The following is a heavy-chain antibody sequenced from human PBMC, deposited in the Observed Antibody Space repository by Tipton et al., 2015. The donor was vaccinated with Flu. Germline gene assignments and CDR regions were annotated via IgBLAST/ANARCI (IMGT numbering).Heavy chain of an antibody. D-gene: IGHD6-13*01. CDR3: ARGIGRSAETHYYHGMDV. CDR1: GFTFSSYS. J-gene: IGHJ6*02. CDR2: INSSSSYI. V-gene: IGHV3-21*01. Sequence: SLRLSCAASGFTFSSYSMNWVRQAPGKGLEWVSSINSSSSYIYYADSVKGRFTISRDNAKNSLYLQMTSLRAEDTAVYYCARGIGRSAETHYYHGMDVWGQGTPVTGSS.